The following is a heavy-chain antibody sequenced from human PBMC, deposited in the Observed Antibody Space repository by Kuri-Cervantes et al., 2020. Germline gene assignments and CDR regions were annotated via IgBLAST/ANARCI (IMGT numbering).Heavy chain of an antibody. J-gene: IGHJ4*02. Sequence: GESLKISCAASGFTFSSYSMNWVRQAPGKGLEWVSSISSSSSYIYYADSVKGRFTISRDNSKNTLYLQMNSLRAEDTAVYYCAKDSDYGSGSYRGSGFDYWGQGTLVTVSS. CDR1: GFTFSSYS. V-gene: IGHV3-21*04. CDR3: AKDSDYGSGSYRGSGFDY. CDR2: ISSSSSYI. D-gene: IGHD3-10*01.